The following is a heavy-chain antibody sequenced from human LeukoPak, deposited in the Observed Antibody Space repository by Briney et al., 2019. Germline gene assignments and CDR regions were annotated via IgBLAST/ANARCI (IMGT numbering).Heavy chain of an antibody. J-gene: IGHJ5*02. Sequence: SETLSLTCTVSGGSISSGSYYWGWIRQPPGKGLEWIGSIYYSGSTYYNPSLKSRVTISVDTSKNQFSLKLSSVTAADTAVYYCASGKVPAAMYGFDPWGQGTLVTVSS. CDR3: ASGKVPAAMYGFDP. D-gene: IGHD2-2*01. CDR1: GGSISSGSYY. CDR2: IYYSGST. V-gene: IGHV4-39*01.